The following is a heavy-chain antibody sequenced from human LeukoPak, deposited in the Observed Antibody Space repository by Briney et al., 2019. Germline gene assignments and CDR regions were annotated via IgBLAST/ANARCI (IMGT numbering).Heavy chain of an antibody. CDR1: GFTFSSYT. CDR2: ISSSSSYI. V-gene: IGHV3-21*01. J-gene: IGHJ4*02. CDR3: ARDREYPDAGTDY. D-gene: IGHD3-10*01. Sequence: GGSLRLSCAASGFTFSSYTMKWVRQAPGKGLEWVSSISSSSSYIYYADSVKGRFTISRDNAKNSLYLQMNSLRAEDTAVYYCARDREYPDAGTDYWGQGTLVTVSS.